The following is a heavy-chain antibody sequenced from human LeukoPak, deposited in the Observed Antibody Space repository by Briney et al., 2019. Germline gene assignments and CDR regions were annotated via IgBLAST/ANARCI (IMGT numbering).Heavy chain of an antibody. CDR1: GFTFSSYV. D-gene: IGHD2-21*02. Sequence: GGSLRLSCAASGFTFSSYVMSWVRQAPGKGLEWVSAISGSGGSTYYADSVKGRFTISRDNSKNTLYLQMNRLRAEDTAVYYCAKRGTCGGDCYSVDYWGQGTLVSVSS. CDR2: ISGSGGST. J-gene: IGHJ4*02. V-gene: IGHV3-23*01. CDR3: AKRGTCGGDCYSVDY.